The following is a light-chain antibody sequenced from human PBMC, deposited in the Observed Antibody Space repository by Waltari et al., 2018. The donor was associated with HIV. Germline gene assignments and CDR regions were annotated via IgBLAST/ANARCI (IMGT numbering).Light chain of an antibody. CDR3: QVWDSSTAV. CDR1: QLGDKY. Sequence: SYELTQPPSVSVSPGQTASITCPGDQLGDKYACWYQQKPGQSPVLVIYQDSKRPSGIPERFSGSNSGNTATLTISGTQAMDEADYYCQVWDSSTAVFGGGTKLTVL. CDR2: QDS. J-gene: IGLJ2*01. V-gene: IGLV3-1*01.